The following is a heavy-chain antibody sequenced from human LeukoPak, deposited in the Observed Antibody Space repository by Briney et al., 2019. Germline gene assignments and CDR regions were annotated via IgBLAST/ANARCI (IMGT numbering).Heavy chain of an antibody. J-gene: IGHJ4*02. CDR2: ISGSSSYI. CDR3: ARGYCSSTSCYFDY. V-gene: IGHV3-21*01. Sequence: PGGSLRLSCAVSGVTFSRYNMNWVRQAPGKGLEWVSSISGSSSYIYYADSMKGRFTISRDNAKNSLYLQMNSLRAEDTAVYYCARGYCSSTSCYFDYWGQGTLVTVS. CDR1: GVTFSRYN. D-gene: IGHD2-2*01.